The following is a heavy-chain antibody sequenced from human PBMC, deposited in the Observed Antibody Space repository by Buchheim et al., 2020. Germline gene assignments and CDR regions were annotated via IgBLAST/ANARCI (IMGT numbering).Heavy chain of an antibody. D-gene: IGHD1-26*01. CDR1: GGSFSGFF. V-gene: IGHV4-34*01. CDR2: INHNGNT. J-gene: IGHJ4*02. Sequence: QVQFHQWGARLLKPSETLSLTCAVYGGSFSGFFWSWVRQPPGKGLEWIGEINHNGNTNSNPSLKSRVIMSVDTSKNQFSLKLSSMTAADSAVYYCARLPEKVGVNFLDFWGQG. CDR3: ARLPEKVGVNFLDF.